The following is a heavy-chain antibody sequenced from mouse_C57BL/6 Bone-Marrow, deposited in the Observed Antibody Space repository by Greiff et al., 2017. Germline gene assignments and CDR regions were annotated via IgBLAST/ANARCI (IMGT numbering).Heavy chain of an antibody. J-gene: IGHJ4*01. CDR2: IHPNSGST. CDR1: GYTFTSYW. V-gene: IGHV1-64*01. D-gene: IGHD3-3*01. Sequence: QVQLQQPGAELVKPGASVKLSCKASGYTFTSYWMHWVKQRPGQGLEWIGMIHPNSGSTNYNEKFKSKATLTVDKSSSTAYLQLSSLTSDDSAVYYCARSLRDYAMDYWGQGTSVTVSS. CDR3: ARSLRDYAMDY.